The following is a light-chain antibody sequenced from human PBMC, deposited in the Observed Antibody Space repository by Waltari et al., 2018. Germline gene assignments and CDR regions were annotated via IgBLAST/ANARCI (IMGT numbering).Light chain of an antibody. CDR1: ALPKQS. CDR3: QSADSSGTYVV. J-gene: IGLJ2*01. V-gene: IGLV3-25*03. CDR2: KDS. Sequence: SYELTQPPSVSVSPGQPARIPCPGDALPKQSASLYQQKPGQAPGLVIYKDSERPSGIPERFSGSSSGTTVTLTISGVQAEDEADYYCQSADSSGTYVVFGGGTKLTVL.